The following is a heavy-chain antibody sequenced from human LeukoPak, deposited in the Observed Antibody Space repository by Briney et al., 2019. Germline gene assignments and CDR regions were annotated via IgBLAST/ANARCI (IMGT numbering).Heavy chain of an antibody. V-gene: IGHV4-59*01. D-gene: IGHD2-2*01. CDR2: IYYSGST. CDR1: GGSISSYY. Sequence: SETLSLTCTVSGGSISSYYRSWIRQPPGKGLEWIGYIYYSGSTTYNPPLQSRVSTSVETSQNQFSPKLSSLTAAQTPAYYSVGGIYCSSTSCYYYFDYWGQGTLVTVSS. J-gene: IGHJ4*02. CDR3: VGGIYCSSTSCYYYFDY.